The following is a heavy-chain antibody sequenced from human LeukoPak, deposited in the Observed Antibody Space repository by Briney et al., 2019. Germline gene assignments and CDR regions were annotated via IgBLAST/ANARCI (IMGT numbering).Heavy chain of an antibody. J-gene: IGHJ4*02. CDR1: GYTFTSYA. CDR3: ARGCSGGSCYFPY. Sequence: ASVKVSCKASGYTFTSYAMHWVRQAPGQRLEWMGWINAGNGNTKYSQEFQGRVTITRDTSASTAYMELSSLRSEDMAVYYCARGCSGGSCYFPYWGQGTLVTVSS. CDR2: INAGNGNT. V-gene: IGHV1-3*03. D-gene: IGHD2-15*01.